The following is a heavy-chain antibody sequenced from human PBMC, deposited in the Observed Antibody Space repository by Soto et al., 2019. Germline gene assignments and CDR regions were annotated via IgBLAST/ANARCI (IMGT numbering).Heavy chain of an antibody. J-gene: IGHJ4*02. D-gene: IGHD5-12*01. CDR2: ILPIFGTA. V-gene: IGHV1-69*13. Sequence: GDSLNVYCKASGGTFSSYAISWVRQAPGQGLEWMGGILPIFGTANYSQKFQGRVTITADESTSTAYMELSSLRSEDTAVYYCARGGERWLQLPFDYWGQGPLVTVSS. CDR3: ARGGERWLQLPFDY. CDR1: GGTFSSYA.